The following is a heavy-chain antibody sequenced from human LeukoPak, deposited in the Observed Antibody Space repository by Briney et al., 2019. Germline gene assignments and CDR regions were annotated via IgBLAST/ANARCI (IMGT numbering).Heavy chain of an antibody. Sequence: GRSLILSCAASGFTFSSYGMHWVRQAPGQGLERVAVISYDGSNKYYADSVKGRFTISRDNSKNTLYLQMNSLRAEDTAVYYCAKDGASSYYYDSSSYYGFDYWGQGTLVTVSS. D-gene: IGHD3-22*01. V-gene: IGHV3-30*18. J-gene: IGHJ4*02. CDR3: AKDGASSYYYDSSSYYGFDY. CDR1: GFTFSSYG. CDR2: ISYDGSNK.